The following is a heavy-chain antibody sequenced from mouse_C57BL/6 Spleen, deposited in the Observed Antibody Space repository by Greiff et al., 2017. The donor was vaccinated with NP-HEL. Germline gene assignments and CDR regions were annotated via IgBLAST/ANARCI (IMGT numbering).Heavy chain of an antibody. CDR1: GFTFSSYA. Sequence: EVQLVESGGGLVKPGGSLKLSCAASGFTFSSYAMSWVRQTPEKRLEWVATISDGGSYTYYPDNVKGRFTISRDNAKNNLYLQMSHLKSEDTAMYYCARGEGGNWDYFDYWGQGTTLTVSS. V-gene: IGHV5-4*01. CDR2: ISDGGSYT. CDR3: ARGEGGNWDYFDY. D-gene: IGHD4-1*01. J-gene: IGHJ2*01.